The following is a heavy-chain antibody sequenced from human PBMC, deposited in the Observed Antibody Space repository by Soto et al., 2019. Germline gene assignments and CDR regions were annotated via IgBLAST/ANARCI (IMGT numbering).Heavy chain of an antibody. V-gene: IGHV5-51*01. CDR1: GYSFTSYW. J-gene: IGHJ6*02. D-gene: IGHD2-15*01. CDR2: IYPGDSDT. Sequence: GESLKISCKGSGYSFTSYWIGWVRQMPGKGLEWMGIIYPGDSDTRYSPSFQGQVTISADKSISTAYLQRSSLKASDTAMYYCARQRALGYCSGGSCYSGYYYYGMDVWGQGTTVTVSS. CDR3: ARQRALGYCSGGSCYSGYYYYGMDV.